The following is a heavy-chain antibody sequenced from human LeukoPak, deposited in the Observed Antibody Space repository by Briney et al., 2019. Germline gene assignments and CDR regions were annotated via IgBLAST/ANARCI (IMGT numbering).Heavy chain of an antibody. CDR1: GGSISSSSYY. CDR3: ARDPVPYYYGSGTPS. J-gene: IGHJ5*02. CDR2: IYYSGNT. V-gene: IGHV4-39*07. D-gene: IGHD3-10*01. Sequence: SETLSLTCTVSGGSISSSSYYWGWIRQPPGKGLEWIGSIYYSGNTYYNPSLKSRVTISVDTSKNQFSLKLSSVTAADTAVYYCARDPVPYYYGSGTPSWGQGTLVTVSS.